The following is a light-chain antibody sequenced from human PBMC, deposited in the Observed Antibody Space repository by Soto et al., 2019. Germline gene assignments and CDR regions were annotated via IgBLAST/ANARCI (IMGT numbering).Light chain of an antibody. Sequence: EIVLTQSPATLSLSPGERATLSCRASQSVSSYLAWYQQKPGQAPRLLIYDTPNRAPGIPARFSGSGSGTDFTLTISSLEPEDFAVYYCLQRRNWPLTFGGGTKVEIK. CDR3: LQRRNWPLT. J-gene: IGKJ4*01. CDR1: QSVSSY. CDR2: DTP. V-gene: IGKV3-11*01.